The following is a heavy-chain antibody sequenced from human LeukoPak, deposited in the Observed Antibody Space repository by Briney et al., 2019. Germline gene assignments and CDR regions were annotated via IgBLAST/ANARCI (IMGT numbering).Heavy chain of an antibody. CDR3: ATTIRPRGILVMAI. CDR1: GFTFTSDG. V-gene: IGHV3-48*01. Sequence: GGSMRLSCAASGFTFTSDGMTWVRQAPGKGLEWVSYISRTSTTIYYADSVKGRFTISRDNAKHSLFLQMNSLRAEDTAVYYCATTIRPRGILVMAIWGKGTTVTVSS. D-gene: IGHD5-24*01. J-gene: IGHJ6*04. CDR2: ISRTSTTI.